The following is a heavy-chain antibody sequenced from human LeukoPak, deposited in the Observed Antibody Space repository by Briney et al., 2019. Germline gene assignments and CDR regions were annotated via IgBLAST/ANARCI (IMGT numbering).Heavy chain of an antibody. CDR2: ISSSSYI. Sequence: GGSLRLSCAASGFTFSSYSTNWVRQAPGKGLEWVSSISSSSYIYYADSVKGRFTISRDNAKNSLYLQMNSLRAEDTAVYYCARDLSRDGYNYWGQGTLVTVSS. V-gene: IGHV3-21*01. CDR1: GFTFSSYS. J-gene: IGHJ4*02. CDR3: ARDLSRDGYNY. D-gene: IGHD5-24*01.